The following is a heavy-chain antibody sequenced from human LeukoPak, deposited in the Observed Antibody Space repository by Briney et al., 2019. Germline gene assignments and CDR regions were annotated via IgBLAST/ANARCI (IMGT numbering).Heavy chain of an antibody. CDR1: GFTFSSYG. V-gene: IGHV3-30*03. CDR2: ISYDGSNK. CDR3: ARDKWFGETDY. D-gene: IGHD3-10*01. Sequence: GGSLRLSCAASGFTFSSYGMHWVRRAPGKGLEWVAVISYDGSNKYYADSVKGRFTISRDNAKNSLYLQMNSLRAEDTAVYYCARDKWFGETDYWGQGTLVTVSS. J-gene: IGHJ4*02.